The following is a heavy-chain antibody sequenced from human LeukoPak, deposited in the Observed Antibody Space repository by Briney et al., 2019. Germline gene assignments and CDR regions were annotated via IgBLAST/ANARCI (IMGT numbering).Heavy chain of an antibody. CDR1: GYTFTSYD. D-gene: IGHD3-22*01. CDR3: ARGGKRSGYIFPKLGYYYYYYMDV. V-gene: IGHV1-8*03. Sequence: ASVKVSCKASGYTFTSYDINWVRQATGQGLEWMGWMSPNSGNTGYAQKFQGRVTITRNTSISTAYMELSSLRSEDTAVYYCARGGKRSGYIFPKLGYYYYYYMDVWGKGTTVTVSS. J-gene: IGHJ6*03. CDR2: MSPNSGNT.